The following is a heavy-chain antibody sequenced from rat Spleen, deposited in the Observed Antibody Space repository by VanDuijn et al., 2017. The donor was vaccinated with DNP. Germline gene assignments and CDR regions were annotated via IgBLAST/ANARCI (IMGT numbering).Heavy chain of an antibody. CDR1: GFDFSDYW. CDR2: IIYYCSGT. V-gene: IGHV5S10*01. D-gene: IGHD1-3*01. Sequence: EVKFVESGGGLVQPGTSLKLSCVASGFDFSDYWMGWVRQAPKKGLEWVATIIYYCSGTYHRDSVKGRFTISRDNAKSSLYLHMDSLRSEDTATYYCTTLNSGTYDSWGQGVMVTVSS. CDR3: TTLNSGTYDS. J-gene: IGHJ2*01.